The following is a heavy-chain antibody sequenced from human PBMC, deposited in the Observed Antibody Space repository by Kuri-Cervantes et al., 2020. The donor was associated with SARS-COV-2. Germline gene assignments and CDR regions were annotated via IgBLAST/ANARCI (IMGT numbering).Heavy chain of an antibody. J-gene: IGHJ6*02. CDR3: TPDLWYQLPINYYYYGMDV. Sequence: GESLKISCAASGFDFTHAWMNWVRQAPGKGLEWVGRIKSKTYGGTIDYAAPVKDRFRISRDDSKTTLYLQMNSLKPEDTAVYYCTPDLWYQLPINYYYYGMDVWGQGTTVTVSS. CDR2: IKSKTYGGTI. CDR1: GFDFTHAW. V-gene: IGHV3-15*07. D-gene: IGHD2-2*01.